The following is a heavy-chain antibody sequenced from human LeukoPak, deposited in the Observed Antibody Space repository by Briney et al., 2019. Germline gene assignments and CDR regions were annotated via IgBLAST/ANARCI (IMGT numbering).Heavy chain of an antibody. D-gene: IGHD5-24*01. CDR1: GFTFSRYG. CDR2: ITGRGVRT. V-gene: IGHV3-23*01. CDR3: GRDPSARVTIDF. Sequence: PGGSLRLSCAASGFTFSRYGMSWVRQAPGKGLEWVSAITGRGVRTYNGDSVKGRFTISRGTSKNTVSLQMNSLRAGDSALYYCGRDPSARVTIDFWGQGTLVTVSS. J-gene: IGHJ4*02.